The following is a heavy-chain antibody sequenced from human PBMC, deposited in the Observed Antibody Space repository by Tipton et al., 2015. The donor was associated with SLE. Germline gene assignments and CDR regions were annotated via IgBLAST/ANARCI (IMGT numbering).Heavy chain of an antibody. CDR3: ARQHDSSGYYYV. CDR1: GGSISTFY. CDR2: IYSGST. J-gene: IGHJ4*02. Sequence: TLSLTCTVSGGSISTFYWSWIRQPPGRGLEWIGYIYSGSTYYNPSLKSRVTISVDTSKNQFSLKLSSVTAADTAMYYCARQHDSSGYYYVWGQGTLVTVSS. D-gene: IGHD3-22*01. V-gene: IGHV4-59*08.